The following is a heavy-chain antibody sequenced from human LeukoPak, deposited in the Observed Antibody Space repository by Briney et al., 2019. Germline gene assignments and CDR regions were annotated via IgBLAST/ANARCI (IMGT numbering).Heavy chain of an antibody. CDR1: GFTFSTYW. CDR2: ISSSGSTI. V-gene: IGHV3-11*04. CDR3: ASHLWVFGVVITPFDY. J-gene: IGHJ4*02. D-gene: IGHD3-3*01. Sequence: PGGSLRLSCVGSGFTFSTYWMTWVRQAPGKGLEWVSYISSSGSTIYYADSVKGRFTISRDNAKNSLYLQMNSLRAEDTAVYYCASHLWVFGVVITPFDYWGQGTLVTVSS.